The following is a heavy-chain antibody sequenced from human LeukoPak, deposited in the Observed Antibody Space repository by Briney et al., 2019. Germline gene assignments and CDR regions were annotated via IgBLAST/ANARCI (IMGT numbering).Heavy chain of an antibody. CDR2: ISSDGTQK. D-gene: IGHD3-22*01. J-gene: IGHJ4*02. Sequence: GGSLRLSCEASGFTSSHYGIHWVRQVSGKGLEWVAVISSDGTQKFYGDSVKGRFTISRDNAKNSLYLQMNSLRAEDTAVYYCARGGDYYDSSGYSYDYWGQGTLVTVSS. CDR3: ARGGDYYDSSGYSYDY. V-gene: IGHV3-30*03. CDR1: GFTSSHYG.